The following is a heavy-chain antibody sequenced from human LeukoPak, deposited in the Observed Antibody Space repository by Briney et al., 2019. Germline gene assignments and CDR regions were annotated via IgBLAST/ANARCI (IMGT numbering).Heavy chain of an antibody. Sequence: PGGSLRLSCAASGFTFSSYAISWVRQAPGKGLEWVSAISGSGDSTFYADSVKGRFTISRDNSKNTLYLQMNSLRAEDTAVYYCAKARIVGATRPDYWGQGTLVTVSS. D-gene: IGHD1-26*01. V-gene: IGHV3-23*01. CDR1: GFTFSSYA. J-gene: IGHJ4*02. CDR3: AKARIVGATRPDY. CDR2: ISGSGDST.